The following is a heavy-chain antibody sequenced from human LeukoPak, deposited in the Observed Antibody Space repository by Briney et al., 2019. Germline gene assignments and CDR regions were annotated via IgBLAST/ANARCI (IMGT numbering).Heavy chain of an antibody. D-gene: IGHD6-13*01. CDR3: ARDRIAAAGARWYFDL. J-gene: IGHJ2*01. V-gene: IGHV3-21*06. CDR1: GFTFSSYS. CDR2: ISSGSIYT. Sequence: SGGSLRLSCAASGFTFSSYSMNWVRQAPGEGLEWVSSISSGSIYTYYADSVKGRFTISRDNAKNSLYLQMNSLRAEDTAVYYCARDRIAAAGARWYFDLWGRGTLVTVSS.